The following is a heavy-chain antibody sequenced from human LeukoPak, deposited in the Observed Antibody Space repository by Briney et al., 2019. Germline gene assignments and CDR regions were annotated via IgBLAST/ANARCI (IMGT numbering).Heavy chain of an antibody. V-gene: IGHV3-33*01. CDR1: GFTFSSYG. J-gene: IGHJ5*02. CDR3: ARDVSYLDLTQYNWFDP. D-gene: IGHD2-2*03. Sequence: GGSLRLSCAASGFTFSSYGMHWVRQAPGKGLEWVAVIWYDGSNKYYADSVKGRFTISRDNSKNTLYLQMNSLRAEDTAVYYCARDVSYLDLTQYNWFDPWGQGTLVTVSS. CDR2: IWYDGSNK.